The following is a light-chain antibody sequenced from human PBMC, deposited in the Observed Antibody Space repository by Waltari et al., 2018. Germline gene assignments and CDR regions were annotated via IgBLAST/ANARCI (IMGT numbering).Light chain of an antibody. CDR3: CAYTGRRILPYV. CDR2: EVG. CDR1: SSDVGRYNY. V-gene: IGLV2-14*01. J-gene: IGLJ1*01. Sequence: QSALTQPASVSGSPGQSITISCTGSSSDVGRYNYVSWSQGHPDKAPKLILYEVGNRPSGVSDRFSGSKSSKTASLTISGLQAEDEADYYCCAYTGRRILPYVFGTGTKVTVL.